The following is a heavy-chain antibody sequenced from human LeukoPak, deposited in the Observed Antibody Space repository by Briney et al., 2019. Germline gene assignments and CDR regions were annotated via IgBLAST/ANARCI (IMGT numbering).Heavy chain of an antibody. CDR1: GFTFSSYG. Sequence: GGSLRLSCAASGFTFSSYGMSWVRQAPGKGLEWVAVLSYDGNEKYYTDSVRGRFTMSRDNARHTLYLQMNSLTAEDTAVYYCAKYSWGAVAAPFDYWGQGTLVTVSS. CDR2: LSYDGNEK. D-gene: IGHD6-19*01. V-gene: IGHV3-30*18. CDR3: AKYSWGAVAAPFDY. J-gene: IGHJ4*02.